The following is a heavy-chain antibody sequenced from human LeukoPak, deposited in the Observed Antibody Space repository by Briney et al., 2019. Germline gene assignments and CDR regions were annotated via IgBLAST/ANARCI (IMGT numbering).Heavy chain of an antibody. V-gene: IGHV5-10-1*01. CDR3: ALQVGVTVSVWDC. CDR2: IDPSDSHT. CDR1: GYSFTTSW. Sequence: GESLKISCKGSGYSFTTSWITWVRQMSGKSLEWMGRIDPSDSHTNYSPSFQGHVTISADKSTTTAYLEWSSLRASDTAVYYCALQVGVTVSVWDCWGQGTLVTVSS. J-gene: IGHJ4*02. D-gene: IGHD3-16*01.